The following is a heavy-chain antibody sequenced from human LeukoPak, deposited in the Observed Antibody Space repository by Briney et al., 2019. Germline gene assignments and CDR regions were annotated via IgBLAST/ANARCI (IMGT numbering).Heavy chain of an antibody. CDR1: GYTFTSYG. V-gene: IGHV1-18*04. J-gene: IGHJ1*01. CDR3: ATVRYSRGPDRSHAQYFQH. Sequence: GASVKVSCKASGYTFTSYGISWVRQAPGQGLEWMGWISAYNGNTNYAQKLQGRVTMTTDTSTSTAYIELRSLRSDDTAVYYCATVRYSRGPDRSHAQYFQHWGQGTLVTVSS. D-gene: IGHD6-13*01. CDR2: ISAYNGNT.